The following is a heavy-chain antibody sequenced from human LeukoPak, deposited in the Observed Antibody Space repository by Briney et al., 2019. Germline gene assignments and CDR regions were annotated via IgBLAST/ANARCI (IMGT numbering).Heavy chain of an antibody. V-gene: IGHV3-23*01. J-gene: IGHJ4*02. D-gene: IGHD1-26*01. CDR3: AKDRSIGTYYTFDH. CDR1: GFTFSDYA. Sequence: GSLRLSCAASGFTFSDYAMTWVRQAPGKGLEWVATIIGIVLMTYYADSVKGRFTVSGDNSKNTLYLQMSSLTAADTAVYYCAKDRSIGTYYTFDHWGQGTLVTVSS. CDR2: IIGIVLMT.